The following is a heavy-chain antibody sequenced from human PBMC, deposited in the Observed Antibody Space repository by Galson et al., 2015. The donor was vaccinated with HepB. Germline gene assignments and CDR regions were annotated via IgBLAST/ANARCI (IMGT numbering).Heavy chain of an antibody. CDR3: ARHPTPLGYCTGGVCYTLKGGTVGYMDV. Sequence: QSGAEVKKPGESLKISCKGSGYSFTSYWIGWVRQMPGKGLEWMGIIYPGDSDTRYSPSFQGQVTISADKSISTAYLQWSSLKASDTAMYYCARHPTPLGYCTGGVCYTLKGGTVGYMDVWGKGTTVTVSS. D-gene: IGHD2-8*02. V-gene: IGHV5-51*01. CDR1: GYSFTSYW. CDR2: IYPGDSDT. J-gene: IGHJ6*03.